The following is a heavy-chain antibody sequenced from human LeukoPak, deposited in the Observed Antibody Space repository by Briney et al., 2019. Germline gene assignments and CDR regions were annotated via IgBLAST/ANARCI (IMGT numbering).Heavy chain of an antibody. CDR3: ARAEWDLIYRH. CDR2: IYSGGNT. Sequence: GGSLRLSCAASGFIVSNNYMSWVRQAPGKGLEWVSVIYSGGNTYYADSVKGRFTVSRDHSQNTLYLQMNSLRAEDTAVYYCARAEWDLIYRHWGQGTLVTVSS. D-gene: IGHD1-26*01. J-gene: IGHJ1*01. CDR1: GFIVSNNY. V-gene: IGHV3-53*01.